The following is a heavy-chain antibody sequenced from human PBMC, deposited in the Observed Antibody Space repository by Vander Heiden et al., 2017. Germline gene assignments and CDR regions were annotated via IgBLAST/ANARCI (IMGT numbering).Heavy chain of an antibody. V-gene: IGHV3-21*01. J-gene: IGHJ4*02. D-gene: IGHD3-3*01. CDR3: ARGYLSYDFWSGYFFDY. CDR2: ISSSSSYI. CDR1: GFTFSRYS. Sequence: EVQLVESGGGLVKPGGSLRLSCPAPGFTFSRYSMNWVRQAPGKGLEWVSSISSSSSYIYYADSVKGRFTISRDNAKNSLYLQMNSLRAEDTAVYYCARGYLSYDFWSGYFFDYWGQGTLVTVSS.